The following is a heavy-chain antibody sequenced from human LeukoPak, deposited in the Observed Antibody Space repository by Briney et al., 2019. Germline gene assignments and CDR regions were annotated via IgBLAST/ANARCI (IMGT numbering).Heavy chain of an antibody. D-gene: IGHD2/OR15-2a*01. CDR2: ITSDGNKK. J-gene: IGHJ4*02. Sequence: PGGSLRLSCAASGFTFIYHAMHWVRQAPGKGLEWVAVITSDGNKKYYADSVKGRFTISRDNSKNTLYLQMNSLSAEDTAVYYCARDLGTTNSNLDYWGQGTLVTVSS. CDR1: GFTFIYHA. CDR3: ARDLGTTNSNLDY. V-gene: IGHV3-30-3*01.